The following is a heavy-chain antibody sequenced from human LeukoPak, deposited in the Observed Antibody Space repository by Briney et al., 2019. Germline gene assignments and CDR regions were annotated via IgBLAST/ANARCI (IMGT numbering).Heavy chain of an antibody. V-gene: IGHV4-61*02. D-gene: IGHD6-19*01. Sequence: PSQTLSLTCTVSGGSISSGSYYWSWIRQPAGKGLEWIGRIYTSGSTNYNPSLKSRVTISVDTSKNQFSLKLSSVTAADTAVYYCASLSGGWFHFDYWGQGTLVTVSS. CDR1: GGSISSGSYY. J-gene: IGHJ4*02. CDR2: IYTSGST. CDR3: ASLSGGWFHFDY.